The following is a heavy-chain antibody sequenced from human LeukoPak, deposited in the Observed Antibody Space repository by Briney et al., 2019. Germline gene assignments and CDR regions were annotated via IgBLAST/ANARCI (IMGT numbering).Heavy chain of an antibody. Sequence: SVKVSCKAFGTTFSSYAINWVRQAPGQGLEWMGSIIPTSGRGKYVRKFQGRVTITADEFTTTAYMDLSSLRSEDTAVYFCARATSANEYSFGYHFDYWGQGTLVTVSS. D-gene: IGHD5-18*01. CDR1: GTTFSSYA. V-gene: IGHV1-69*13. CDR3: ARATSANEYSFGYHFDY. J-gene: IGHJ4*02. CDR2: IIPTSGRG.